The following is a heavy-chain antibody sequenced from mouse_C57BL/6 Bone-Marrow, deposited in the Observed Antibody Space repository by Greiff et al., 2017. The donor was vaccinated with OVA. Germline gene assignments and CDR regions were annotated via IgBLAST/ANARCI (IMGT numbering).Heavy chain of an antibody. CDR1: GYTFTDYY. V-gene: IGHV1-26*01. D-gene: IGHD1-1*01. J-gene: IGHJ1*03. CDR2: INPNNGGT. Sequence: EVQLQQSGPELVKPGASVKISCKASGYTFTDYYMNWVKQSHGKSLEWIGDINPNNGGTSYNQKFKGKATLTVDKSSSTAYMELRSLTSEDSAVYYCARSDYYCSSYCWYFDVWGTGTTVTVSS. CDR3: ARSDYYCSSYCWYFDV.